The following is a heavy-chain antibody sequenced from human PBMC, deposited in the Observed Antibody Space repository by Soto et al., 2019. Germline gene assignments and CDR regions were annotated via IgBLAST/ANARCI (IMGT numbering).Heavy chain of an antibody. D-gene: IGHD1-7*01. J-gene: IGHJ4*02. V-gene: IGHV1-18*01. CDR1: AYTFTSYG. Sequence: ASVNVSCTASAYTFTSYGISWVRQAPGQGLEWMGWISAYNGNTNYAQKLQGRVTMTTDTSTSTAYMELRSLRSDDTAVYYCARDKLQLQDFWGQGTLVTVSS. CDR3: ARDKLQLQDF. CDR2: ISAYNGNT.